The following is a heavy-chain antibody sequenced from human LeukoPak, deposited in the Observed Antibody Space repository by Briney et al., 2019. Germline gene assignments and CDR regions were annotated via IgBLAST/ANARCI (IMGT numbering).Heavy chain of an antibody. Sequence: SETLSLTCTVSVGSISSSSYYWGWIRQPPGKGLERIGSIYYSGSTYYNPSLKSRVTISVDTSKNQFSLKLSSVTAADTAVYYCARSPGNFDIWGQGTMVTVSS. CDR2: IYYSGST. CDR3: ARSPGNFDI. CDR1: VGSISSSSYY. D-gene: IGHD4-23*01. J-gene: IGHJ3*02. V-gene: IGHV4-39*07.